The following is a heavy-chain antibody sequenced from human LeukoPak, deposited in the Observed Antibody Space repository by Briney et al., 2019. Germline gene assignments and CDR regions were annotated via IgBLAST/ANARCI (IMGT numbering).Heavy chain of an antibody. Sequence: SETLSLTCTVSGGSISSSSYYWSWIRQPAGKGLEWIGRIYTSGSTNYNPSLKSRVTISVDTSKNQFSLKLSSVTAADTAVYYCARDQRSPGLDVWGKGTTVTVSS. CDR2: IYTSGST. CDR3: ARDQRSPGLDV. J-gene: IGHJ6*04. V-gene: IGHV4-61*02. CDR1: GGSISSSSYY.